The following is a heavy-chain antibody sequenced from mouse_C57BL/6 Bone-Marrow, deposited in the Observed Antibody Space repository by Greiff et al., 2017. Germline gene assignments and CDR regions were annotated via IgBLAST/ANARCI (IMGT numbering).Heavy chain of an antibody. D-gene: IGHD2-1*01. Sequence: QVQLKESGAELVRPGTSVKMSCKASGYTFTNYWIGWAKQRPGHGLEWIGDIYPGGGYTNYNEKFKGKATLTADKSSSTAYMQFSSLTSEDSAIYYCARSDYGNYLTMDYWGQGTSVTVSS. CDR2: IYPGGGYT. J-gene: IGHJ4*01. CDR1: GYTFTNYW. CDR3: ARSDYGNYLTMDY. V-gene: IGHV1-63*01.